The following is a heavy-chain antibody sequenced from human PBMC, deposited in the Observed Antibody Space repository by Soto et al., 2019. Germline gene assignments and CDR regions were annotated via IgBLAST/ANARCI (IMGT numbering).Heavy chain of an antibody. CDR1: GFTFSSYA. Sequence: QVQLVESGGGVVQPGRSLRLSCAASGFTFSSYAMHWVRQAPGKGLEWVAVISYDGSNKYYADSVKGRFTISRDNSKNTLYLQMNSLRAEDTAVYYCAREFSRDYYGMDVWGQGTTVTVSS. D-gene: IGHD3-3*01. CDR2: ISYDGSNK. CDR3: AREFSRDYYGMDV. V-gene: IGHV3-30-3*01. J-gene: IGHJ6*02.